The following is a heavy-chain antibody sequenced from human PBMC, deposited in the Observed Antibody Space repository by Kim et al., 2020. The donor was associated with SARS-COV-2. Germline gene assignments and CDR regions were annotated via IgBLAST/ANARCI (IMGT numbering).Heavy chain of an antibody. J-gene: IGHJ1*01. Sequence: GGSLRLSCAASGFTFSSYAMHWVRQAPGKGLEWVAVISYDGSNKYYADSVKGRFTISRDNSKNTLYLQMNSLRAEDTAVYYCARTMVRGVPSEYFQHWGQGTLVTVSS. D-gene: IGHD3-10*01. V-gene: IGHV3-30*04. CDR2: ISYDGSNK. CDR3: ARTMVRGVPSEYFQH. CDR1: GFTFSSYA.